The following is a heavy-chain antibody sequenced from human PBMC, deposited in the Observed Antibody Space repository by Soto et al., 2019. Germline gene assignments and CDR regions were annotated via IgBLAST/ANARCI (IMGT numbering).Heavy chain of an antibody. J-gene: IGHJ3*02. V-gene: IGHV3-30*18. D-gene: IGHD3-22*01. CDR3: AKLVSYYFDSSVHPVGFNI. CDR2: VSYDEQNK. Sequence: QVQLVESGGGVVQPGSYLRLSCAASGLTFSRYGLHWVRQAPGKGLEWVTVVSYDEQNKLYADSVKGRFTISRDNSKNTMYLQMNSLRPEDTAVYYCAKLVSYYFDSSVHPVGFNIWGQGTKVTVSS. CDR1: GLTFSRYG.